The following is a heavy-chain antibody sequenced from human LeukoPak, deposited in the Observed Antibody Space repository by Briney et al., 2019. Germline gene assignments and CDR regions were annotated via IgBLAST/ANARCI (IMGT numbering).Heavy chain of an antibody. Sequence: PSETLSLTCAVSGYSISSGYYWGWIRQPPGKGLEWIGGIYHSGSTYYNPSLKSRVTISVDTSKNQFSLKLSSVTAADTAVYYCARHVPDIVVVPAAIGWFDPWGQGTLVTVSS. D-gene: IGHD2-2*01. CDR1: GYSISSGYY. V-gene: IGHV4-38-2*01. CDR2: IYHSGST. J-gene: IGHJ5*02. CDR3: ARHVPDIVVVPAAIGWFDP.